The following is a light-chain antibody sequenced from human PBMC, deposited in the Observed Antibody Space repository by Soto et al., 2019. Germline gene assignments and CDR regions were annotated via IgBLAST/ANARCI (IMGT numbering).Light chain of an antibody. CDR3: QQYGSSPFT. V-gene: IGKV3-15*01. J-gene: IGKJ3*01. Sequence: EIVMTQSPATLSVSPGERATLSCRASHSVSSRLAWYQQKPGQAPRLLIYGASTRATGLPARFSGSGSGTEFTLTISSLQSEDFAVYYCQQYGSSPFTFGPGTKVDIK. CDR1: HSVSSR. CDR2: GAS.